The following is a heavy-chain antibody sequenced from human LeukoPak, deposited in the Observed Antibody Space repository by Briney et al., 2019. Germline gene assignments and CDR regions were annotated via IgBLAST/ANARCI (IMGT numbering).Heavy chain of an antibody. CDR2: ISGSGGST. J-gene: IGHJ5*02. CDR3: ARGNWNYGNWFDP. CDR1: GFTFSSYA. V-gene: IGHV3-23*01. D-gene: IGHD1-7*01. Sequence: GGSLRLSCAASGFTFSSYAMSWVRQAPGKGLEWVSAISGSGGSTYYADSVKGRFTISRDNSKNSLYLQMNSLRAEDTAVYYCARGNWNYGNWFDPWGQGTLVTVSS.